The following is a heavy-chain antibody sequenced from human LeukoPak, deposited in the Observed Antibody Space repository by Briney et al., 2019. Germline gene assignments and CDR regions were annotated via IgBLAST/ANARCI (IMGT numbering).Heavy chain of an antibody. CDR3: ARSDFWSGYSTGMDV. CDR1: GFTFSDYY. CDR2: ISSGGTTI. J-gene: IGHJ6*02. V-gene: IGHV3-11*01. Sequence: GGSLRLSCAASGFTFSDYYVSWIRQAPGKGLEWVSYISSGGTTIYYADSVKGRFTISRDNAKNSLYLQMNSLRGEDTAVYYCARSDFWSGYSTGMDVWGQGTTVTVSS. D-gene: IGHD3-3*01.